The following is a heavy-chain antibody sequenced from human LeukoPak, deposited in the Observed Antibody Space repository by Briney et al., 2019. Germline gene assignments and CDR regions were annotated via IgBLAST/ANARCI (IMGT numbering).Heavy chain of an antibody. Sequence: SETLSLTCTVSGGSISSSSYYWGWIRQPPGKGLEWIGSIYYSGSTYDNPSLKSRVTISVETSKNQFSLKLSSVTAADTAVYYCARDPVVRTRGPFDPWGQGTLVTVSS. CDR3: ARDPVVRTRGPFDP. J-gene: IGHJ5*02. CDR1: GGSISSSSYY. CDR2: IYYSGST. D-gene: IGHD3-10*01. V-gene: IGHV4-39*07.